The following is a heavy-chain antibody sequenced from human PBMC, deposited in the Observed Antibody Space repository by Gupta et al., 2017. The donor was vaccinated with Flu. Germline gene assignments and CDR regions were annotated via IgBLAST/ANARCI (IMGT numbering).Heavy chain of an antibody. V-gene: IGHV3-11*05. J-gene: IGHJ3*02. CDR1: GFPFSDYY. CDR2: ISSSSSYT. Sequence: QVQLLDSGGGLVKPGGSLRFYCAASGFPFSDYYMSWISQAQGKGLEWVSYISSSSSYTNYADSVKGRFTISRDNAKNSLYLQMNSLRAEDTAVYYCARDNARYCGGDCPPAFDIWGQGTMVTVSS. D-gene: IGHD2-21*02. CDR3: ARDNARYCGGDCPPAFDI.